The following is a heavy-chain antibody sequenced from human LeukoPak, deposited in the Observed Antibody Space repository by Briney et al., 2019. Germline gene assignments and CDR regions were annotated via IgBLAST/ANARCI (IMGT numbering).Heavy chain of an antibody. CDR3: ARTAEVLRYFDWLLPYYFDY. CDR1: GGSISSGGYY. CDR2: IYYSGST. D-gene: IGHD3-9*01. Sequence: SETLSLTCTVSGGSISSGGYYWSWIRQHPGKGLEWIGYIYYSGSTYYNPSLKSRVTISVDTSKNQFSLKLSSVTAADTAVYYCARTAEVLRYFDWLLPYYFDYWGQGTLVTVSS. V-gene: IGHV4-31*03. J-gene: IGHJ4*02.